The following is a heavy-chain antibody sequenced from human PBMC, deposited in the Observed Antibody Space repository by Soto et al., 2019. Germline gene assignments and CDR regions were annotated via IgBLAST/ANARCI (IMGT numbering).Heavy chain of an antibody. CDR3: ARRESYDILTGYYHFDY. D-gene: IGHD3-9*01. Sequence: PSETLSLTCTVSGGSISSSSHYWGWIRQPPGKGLEWIGSIFYSGSTYYKPSLMNRVTKSVDTSKNQFYLKLSSVTAADTVVYYCARRESYDILTGYYHFDYWGQGILVTVSS. V-gene: IGHV4-39*01. CDR2: IFYSGST. CDR1: GGSISSSSHY. J-gene: IGHJ4*02.